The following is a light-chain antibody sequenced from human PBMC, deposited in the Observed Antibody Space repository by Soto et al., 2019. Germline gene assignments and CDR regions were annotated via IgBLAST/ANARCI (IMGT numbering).Light chain of an antibody. J-gene: IGKJ5*01. Sequence: EIVMTPSPAPLSVSPGERATLSCRASQSVSIKLAWYQQKPAQAPRLLIYDTSTRATGIPARFSGSGSGTEFTLTISSLQSEDFAVYYCQQYNNWPPITFGQGTRLEIK. CDR3: QQYNNWPPIT. V-gene: IGKV3-15*01. CDR1: QSVSIK. CDR2: DTS.